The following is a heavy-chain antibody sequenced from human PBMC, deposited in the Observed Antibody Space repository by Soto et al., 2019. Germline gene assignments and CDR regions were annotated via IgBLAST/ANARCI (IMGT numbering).Heavy chain of an antibody. CDR2: ISYDGSNK. J-gene: IGHJ4*02. V-gene: IGHV3-30-3*01. D-gene: IGHD3-10*01. CDR1: GFTFSSYA. Sequence: QVQLVESGGGVVQPGRSLRLSCAASGFTFSSYAMHWVRQAPGKGLEWVAVISYDGSNKYYADSMKGRFTISRDNSKNTLYLQMNSLRAEDTAVYYCARVQGSGSYWGAFDYWGQGTLVTVSS. CDR3: ARVQGSGSYWGAFDY.